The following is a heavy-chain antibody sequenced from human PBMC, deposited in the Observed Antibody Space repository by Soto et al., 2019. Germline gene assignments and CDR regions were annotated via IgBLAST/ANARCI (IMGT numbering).Heavy chain of an antibody. CDR3: ARVLRGAGWELLLNDAFDI. CDR1: GYTFTGYY. J-gene: IGHJ3*02. D-gene: IGHD1-26*01. V-gene: IGHV1-2*02. CDR2: INPNSGGT. Sequence: QVQLVQSGAEVKKPGASVKVSCKASGYTFTGYYMHWVRQAPGQGLEWMGWINPNSGGTNYAQKFQGRVTMTREPSISTAYMGLSRLRSDETAVYYCARVLRGAGWELLLNDAFDIWGQGTMVTVSS.